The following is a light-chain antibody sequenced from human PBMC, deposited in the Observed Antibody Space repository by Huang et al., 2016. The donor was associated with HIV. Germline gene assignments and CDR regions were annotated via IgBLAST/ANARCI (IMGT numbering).Light chain of an antibody. Sequence: ERVLTQSPGTLSVSPGERATLSCRTSQGIGNSLAWYQLKPGQAPRLLIYETFIRASDIPARFIGGGSEIDFTLSISGLQSEDSSVYYCQQYHEWPRTFGQGTKVEIK. CDR1: QGIGNS. CDR2: ETF. V-gene: IGKV3-15*01. J-gene: IGKJ2*01. CDR3: QQYHEWPRT.